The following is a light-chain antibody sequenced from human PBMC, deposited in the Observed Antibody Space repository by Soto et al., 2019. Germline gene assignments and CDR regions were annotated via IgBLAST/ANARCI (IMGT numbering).Light chain of an antibody. Sequence: EIVLTQSPGTLSLSPGERATLSCRASQSVSSNYLAWYQQKPGQPPRLLIYGASSRAIGIPDRFSGSGSGTDFTLTINRLEPEDFAVYYCQQYGSSYTFGPGTKVDIK. CDR2: GAS. CDR1: QSVSSNY. CDR3: QQYGSSYT. V-gene: IGKV3-20*01. J-gene: IGKJ3*01.